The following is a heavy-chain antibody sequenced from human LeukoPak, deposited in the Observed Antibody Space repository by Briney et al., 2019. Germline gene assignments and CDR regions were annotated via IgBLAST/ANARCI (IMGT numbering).Heavy chain of an antibody. CDR3: ASLATTLVRGDNWFDP. CDR1: GGSFSGYY. J-gene: IGHJ5*02. V-gene: IGHV4-34*01. CDR2: INHSGST. D-gene: IGHD3-10*01. Sequence: SETLSLTCAVYGGSFSGYYWSWIRQPPGKGLEWIGEINHSGSTNYNPSLKSRVTISVDTSKNQFSLKLSSVTAADTAVYYCASLATTLVRGDNWFDPWGQGTLVTVSS.